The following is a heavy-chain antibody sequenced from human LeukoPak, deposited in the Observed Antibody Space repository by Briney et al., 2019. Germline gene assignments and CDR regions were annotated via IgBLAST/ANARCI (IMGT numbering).Heavy chain of an antibody. J-gene: IGHJ4*02. Sequence: RGSLRLSCVASGFTFSRHWMSWVRQAPGRGLEWVANIEKDGSKKNYVDSVKGRFTISRDNTKNSLFLQMNSLRDEDTAVYYCATNTDYRFDYWGQGTLVTVSS. D-gene: IGHD3-16*01. CDR2: IEKDGSKK. CDR3: ATNTDYRFDY. CDR1: GFTFSRHW. V-gene: IGHV3-7*01.